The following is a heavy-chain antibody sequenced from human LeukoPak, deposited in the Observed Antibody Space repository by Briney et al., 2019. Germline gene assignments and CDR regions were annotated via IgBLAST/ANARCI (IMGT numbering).Heavy chain of an antibody. Sequence: SETLSLNCTVFGGSVSSGSYYLSWIRQPPAKGLEWIGYIYYSGSTNYNPSLKSRVTISVDTSKNQFSLKLSSVTAADTAVYYCARGVAVAGNLDYWGQGTLVTVSS. CDR2: IYYSGST. CDR3: ARGVAVAGNLDY. V-gene: IGHV4-61*01. D-gene: IGHD6-19*01. CDR1: GGSVSSGSYY. J-gene: IGHJ4*02.